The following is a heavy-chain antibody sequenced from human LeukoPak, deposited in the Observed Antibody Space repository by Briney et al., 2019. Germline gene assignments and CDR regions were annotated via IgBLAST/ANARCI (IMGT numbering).Heavy chain of an antibody. CDR2: INHSGST. Sequence: ETLSLTCAVYGGSFSGYYWSWIRQPPGKGLEWIGEINHSGSTNYNPSLKSRVTISVDTSKNQFSLKLSSVTPADTAVYYCARGKSVFDYWGQGTLVTVSS. V-gene: IGHV4-34*01. J-gene: IGHJ4*02. CDR1: GGSFSGYY. CDR3: ARGKSVFDY. D-gene: IGHD2-8*01.